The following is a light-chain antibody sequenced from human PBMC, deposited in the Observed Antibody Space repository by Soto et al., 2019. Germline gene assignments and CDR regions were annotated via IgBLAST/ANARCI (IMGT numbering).Light chain of an antibody. CDR2: GAS. V-gene: IGKV3-20*01. CDR1: QSVSSNY. J-gene: IGKJ4*01. Sequence: EIVLTQSPGTLSLSPGERATLSCRASQSVSSNYLAWYQQKPGQAPRLLIYGASSRATGIPDRFSGSGSGTDFTLTTSRLETEDFAVYYCQQYGSSPPLTFGGGTKVEIK. CDR3: QQYGSSPPLT.